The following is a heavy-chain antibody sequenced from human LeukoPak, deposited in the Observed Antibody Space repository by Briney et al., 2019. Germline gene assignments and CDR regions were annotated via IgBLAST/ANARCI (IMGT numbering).Heavy chain of an antibody. CDR3: ARDTTEWFNAFDI. CDR1: GFPFSRYG. J-gene: IGHJ3*02. CDR2: ISFDGSDK. V-gene: IGHV3-30*03. Sequence: GGSLRLSCAASGFPFSRYGMHWVRQAPGKGLEWVAVISFDGSDKYYVDSVKGRFTISRDNSKNTLYLQMNSLRAEDTAVYYCARDTTEWFNAFDIWGQGTMVTVSS. D-gene: IGHD3-3*01.